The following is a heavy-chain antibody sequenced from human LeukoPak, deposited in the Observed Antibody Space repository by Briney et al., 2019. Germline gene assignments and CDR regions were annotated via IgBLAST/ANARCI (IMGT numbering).Heavy chain of an antibody. CDR2: IYYSGST. Sequence: ASETLSLTCTVSGGSISSYYWSWIRQPPGKGLEWIGYIYYSGSTNYNPSLKSRVTISVDTSKNQFSLKLSSVTAADTAVYYCARDLYGDYFLDVWGQGTTVTVSS. CDR1: GGSISSYY. D-gene: IGHD4-17*01. V-gene: IGHV4-59*01. CDR3: ARDLYGDYFLDV. J-gene: IGHJ6*03.